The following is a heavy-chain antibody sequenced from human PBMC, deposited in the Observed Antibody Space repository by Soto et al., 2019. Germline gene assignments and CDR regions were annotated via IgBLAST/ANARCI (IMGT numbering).Heavy chain of an antibody. Sequence: AASAKVSWRVSGYTLTGLSMHWVRQAPGKGLEWMGGFDPEDGETIYAQKFQGRVTMTEDTSTDTAYMELSSLRSEDTAVYYCATGLYSYGYFDYWGQGTLVTVSS. D-gene: IGHD5-18*01. CDR1: GYTLTGLS. CDR3: ATGLYSYGYFDY. J-gene: IGHJ4*02. CDR2: FDPEDGET. V-gene: IGHV1-24*01.